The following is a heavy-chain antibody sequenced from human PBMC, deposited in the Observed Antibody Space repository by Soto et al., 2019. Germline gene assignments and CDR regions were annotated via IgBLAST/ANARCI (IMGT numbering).Heavy chain of an antibody. CDR2: FDPEDGET. CDR3: ATEIYYYGSGSHRPNWFDP. D-gene: IGHD3-10*01. CDR1: GYTLTELS. J-gene: IGHJ5*02. V-gene: IGHV1-24*01. Sequence: ASVKVSCKVSGYTLTELSMHWVRQAPGKGLEWMGGFDPEDGETIYAQKFQGRVTMTEDTSTDTAYMELSSLRSEDTAVYYCATEIYYYGSGSHRPNWFDPWGQGTLLTVSS.